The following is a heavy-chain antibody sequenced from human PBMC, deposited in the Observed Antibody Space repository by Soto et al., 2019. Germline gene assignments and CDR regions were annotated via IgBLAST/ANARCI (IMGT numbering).Heavy chain of an antibody. CDR1: GFTFSNYA. CDR3: AKDRLAGGFDY. Sequence: DVQLVDSGGGLVQPGGSRGLSCAASGFTFSNYAMSWVRQPPGKGLEWVSLVRATAGTTYYTDSVKGRFTISRDNSRNTVYLQMNSLRADDTAVYYCAKDRLAGGFDYWGQGTLVTVSS. J-gene: IGHJ4*02. V-gene: IGHV3-23*04. CDR2: VRATAGTT. D-gene: IGHD3-16*01.